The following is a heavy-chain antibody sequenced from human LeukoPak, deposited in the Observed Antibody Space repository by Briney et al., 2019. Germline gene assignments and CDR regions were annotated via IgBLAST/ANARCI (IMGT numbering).Heavy chain of an antibody. Sequence: ASVKVSCKASGYTFTGSYMHWVRQAPGQGLEWMGWINPNSSGTNYAQKFQGRVTMTRDTSISTAYMELSRLRSDDTAVYYCARDSSSGWPTTDYWGQGTLVTVSS. CDR1: GYTFTGSY. CDR2: INPNSSGT. J-gene: IGHJ4*02. CDR3: ARDSSSGWPTTDY. D-gene: IGHD6-19*01. V-gene: IGHV1-2*02.